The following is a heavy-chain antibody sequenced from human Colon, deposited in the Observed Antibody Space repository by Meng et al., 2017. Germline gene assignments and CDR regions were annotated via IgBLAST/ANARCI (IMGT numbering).Heavy chain of an antibody. Sequence: QVHLLQSGAVVKKRGASVRVSCEASGYTFASYGISWLRQAPGQGLEWMGWFVNNVDTYSAQKFQGRVIVTTDTHTSTAFMELRSLRSDDTAVYYCARGTPGRSYSDYWGQGTLVTASS. D-gene: IGHD3-10*01. CDR3: ARGTPGRSYSDY. V-gene: IGHV1-18*01. CDR2: FVNNVDT. CDR1: GYTFASYG. J-gene: IGHJ4*02.